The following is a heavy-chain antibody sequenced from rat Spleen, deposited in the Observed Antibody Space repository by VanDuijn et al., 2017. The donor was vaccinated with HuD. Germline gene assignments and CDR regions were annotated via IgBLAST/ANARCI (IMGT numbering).Heavy chain of an antibody. Sequence: EVQLVESDGGLVQPGRSLKLSYAASGFTFSDYYMAWVRQAPTKGLEWVATISYDGSNTYYRDSVKGRFTISRDNAKSTLYLQMDSLRSEDTATYYCARRHYSGNWFAYWGQGTLVTVSS. CDR3: ARRHYSGNWFAY. J-gene: IGHJ3*01. D-gene: IGHD1-1*01. CDR1: GFTFSDYY. CDR2: ISYDGSNT. V-gene: IGHV5-29*01.